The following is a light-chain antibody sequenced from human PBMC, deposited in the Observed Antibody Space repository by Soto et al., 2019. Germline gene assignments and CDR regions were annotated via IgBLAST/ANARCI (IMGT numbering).Light chain of an antibody. Sequence: EIVFTQSPGTLSLSPGERATLSCSASQSISSSYLAWYPQKPGQAPRPVMYGASSRATGIPDRFSCSGAGTECIRPISRLEPEDFAVDYCQQYGSLTRTFGQGTKVDIK. CDR3: QQYGSLTRT. CDR1: QSISSSY. V-gene: IGKV3-20*01. J-gene: IGKJ1*01. CDR2: GAS.